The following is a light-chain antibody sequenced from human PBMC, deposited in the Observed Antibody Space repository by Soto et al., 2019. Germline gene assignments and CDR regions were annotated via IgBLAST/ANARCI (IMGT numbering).Light chain of an antibody. CDR1: SGSVSTNYY. J-gene: IGLJ3*02. Sequence: QTVVTQEPSVSVSPGGTVTLTCGLSSGSVSTNYYPSWYQQTPGQAPRTLIYSTDIRSSGVPDRFSGSTVGNKAALTITGAQADDESDYYCVLYMGSGTWVFGGGTKLTVL. V-gene: IGLV8-61*01. CDR2: STD. CDR3: VLYMGSGTWV.